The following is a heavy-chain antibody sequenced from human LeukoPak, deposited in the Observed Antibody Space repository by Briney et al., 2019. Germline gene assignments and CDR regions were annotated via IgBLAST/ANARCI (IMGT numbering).Heavy chain of an antibody. D-gene: IGHD5-18*01. V-gene: IGHV4-39*07. Sequence: SETLSLTCTVSGGSISSSTYFWGWIRQPPGKGLEWIGTIYYSGSTYYNPSLKSRVTISVDTSKNQLSLKLSSVTAADTAVYYCARGNSYGYYYYYMDVWGKGTTVTVSS. CDR2: IYYSGST. J-gene: IGHJ6*03. CDR1: GGSISSSTYF. CDR3: ARGNSYGYYYYYMDV.